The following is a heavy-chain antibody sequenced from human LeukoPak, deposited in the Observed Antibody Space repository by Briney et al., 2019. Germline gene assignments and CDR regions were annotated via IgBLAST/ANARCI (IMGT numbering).Heavy chain of an antibody. D-gene: IGHD1-14*01. V-gene: IGHV1-69*05. J-gene: IGHJ6*02. Sequence: SVKVSCKASGGTFSSYAISWVRQAPGQGLEWMGGIIPIFGTANYAQKFQGRVTITTDESTSTAYMELSSLRSEDTAVYYCAKGTSETDYYYYYGMDVWGQGTTVTVSS. CDR2: IIPIFGTA. CDR3: AKGTSETDYYYYYGMDV. CDR1: GGTFSSYA.